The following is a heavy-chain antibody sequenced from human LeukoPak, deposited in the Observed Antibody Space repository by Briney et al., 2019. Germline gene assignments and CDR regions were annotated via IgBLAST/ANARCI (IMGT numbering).Heavy chain of an antibody. CDR2: FYDSGRT. J-gene: IGHJ4*02. CDR3: CRDSYYFDY. V-gene: IGHV4-59*01. CDR1: TDSFSTYH. Sequence: SETLSLSCNVSTDSFSTYHWSWLRQPPGKGLQWIGDFYDSGRTNYNPSLKSRVTISADMSKNQFSLKLISVTAADTAVYYCCRDSYYFDYWEQGTLVSVSS.